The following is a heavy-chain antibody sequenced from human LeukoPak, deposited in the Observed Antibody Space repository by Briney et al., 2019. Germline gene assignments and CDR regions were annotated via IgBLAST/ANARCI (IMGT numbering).Heavy chain of an antibody. V-gene: IGHV1-2*02. J-gene: IGHJ3*02. CDR3: ARGVAMVDI. D-gene: IGHD2-15*01. Sequence: GASVKVSCKVSGYTLTELSMHWVRQAPGQGLEWMGWINPNSGGTNYAQKFQGRVTMTRDTSISTAYMELSRLRSDDTAVYYCARGVAMVDIWGQGTMVTVSS. CDR2: INPNSGGT. CDR1: GYTLTELS.